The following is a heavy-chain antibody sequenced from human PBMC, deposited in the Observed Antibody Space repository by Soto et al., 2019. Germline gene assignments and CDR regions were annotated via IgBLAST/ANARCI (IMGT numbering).Heavy chain of an antibody. V-gene: IGHV4-34*01. Sequence: QVQLQQWGAGLLKPSETLSLTCAVYGGSFSGYYWSWIRQPPGKGLEWIGEINHSGSTNYNPSLKSLVTISVDTSKNQFSLKLSSVTAADTAVYYCARGRGYSYGSCMDVWGQGTTVTVSS. D-gene: IGHD5-18*01. CDR3: ARGRGYSYGSCMDV. CDR1: GGSFSGYY. J-gene: IGHJ6*02. CDR2: INHSGST.